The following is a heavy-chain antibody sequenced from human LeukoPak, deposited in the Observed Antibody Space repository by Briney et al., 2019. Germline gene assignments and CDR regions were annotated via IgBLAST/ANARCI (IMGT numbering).Heavy chain of an antibody. D-gene: IGHD6-25*01. J-gene: IGHJ4*02. CDR3: VSPYSSDRGEWAD. V-gene: IGHV1-69*05. CDR2: IIPIFGTA. Sequence: ASVKVPCKASGGTFSGYAISWVRQAPGQGLEWMGGIIPIFGTANYAQKFQGRVTITTDESTSTAYMELSSLRSEDTAVYYCVSPYSSDRGEWADWGQGILVTVSS. CDR1: GGTFSGYA.